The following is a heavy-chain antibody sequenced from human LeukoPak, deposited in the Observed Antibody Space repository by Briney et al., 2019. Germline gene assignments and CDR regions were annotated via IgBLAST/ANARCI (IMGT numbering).Heavy chain of an antibody. D-gene: IGHD3-22*01. CDR3: AKGPYYYDSSGYWDY. CDR2: ISYDGSNK. J-gene: IGHJ4*02. V-gene: IGHV3-30-3*01. CDR1: GFTFSSYA. Sequence: GGSLRLSCAASGFTFSSYAMHWVRQAPGKGLEWVAVISYDGSNKYYADSVKGRFTISRDNSKNTLYLQMNSLRAEDTAVYYCAKGPYYYDSSGYWDYWGQGTLVTVSS.